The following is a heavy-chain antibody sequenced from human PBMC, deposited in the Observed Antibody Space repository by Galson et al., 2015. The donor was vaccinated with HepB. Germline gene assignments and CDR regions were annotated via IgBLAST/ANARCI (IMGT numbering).Heavy chain of an antibody. J-gene: IGHJ6*03. CDR3: ATWLGGVVIMGGYYMDV. Sequence: SVKVSCQVSGYTLPELSMHWVRPAPGKGLEWMGGFDPEDGETIYAQKFQGRVTMTEDTSTDTAYMELSSLRSEDTAVYYCATWLGGVVIMGGYYMDVWGKGTTGTVSS. CDR2: FDPEDGET. V-gene: IGHV1-24*01. CDR1: GYTLPELS. D-gene: IGHD3-3*01.